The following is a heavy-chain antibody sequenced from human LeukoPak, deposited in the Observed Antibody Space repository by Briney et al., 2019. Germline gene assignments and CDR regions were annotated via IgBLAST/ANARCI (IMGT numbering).Heavy chain of an antibody. CDR1: GGSISSGSYY. V-gene: IGHV4-61*02. CDR3: ARDPFSDGYNYSGY. Sequence: SETLSLTCIVSGGSISSGSYYWSWIRQPAGKGLEWIGRIYTSGSTNYNPSLKSRVTISVDTSKNQFSLKLSSVTAADTAVYYCARDPFSDGYNYSGYWGQGTLVTVSS. D-gene: IGHD5-24*01. J-gene: IGHJ4*02. CDR2: IYTSGST.